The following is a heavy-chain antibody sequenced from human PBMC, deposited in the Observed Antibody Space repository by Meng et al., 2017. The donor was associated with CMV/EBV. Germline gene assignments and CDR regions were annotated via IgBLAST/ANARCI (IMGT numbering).Heavy chain of an antibody. J-gene: IGHJ5*02. V-gene: IGHV1-8*01. CDR1: GYTFTSYD. D-gene: IGHD4-23*01. CDR3: ARGLDPTTVENWFDP. CDR2: MNPNSGNT. Sequence: GESLKISCKASGYTFTSYDINWVRQATGQGLEWMGWMNPNSGNTGYAQKFQGRVTMTRNTSISTAYMELSSLRSEDTAVYYCARGLDPTTVENWFDPWGQGTLVTVSS.